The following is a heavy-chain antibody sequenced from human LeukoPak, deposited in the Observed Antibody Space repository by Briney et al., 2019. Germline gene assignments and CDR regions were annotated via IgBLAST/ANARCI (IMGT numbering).Heavy chain of an antibody. J-gene: IGHJ4*02. V-gene: IGHV1-18*01. CDR3: VREIVGATLYFDY. CDR1: GYTFTSYG. CDR2: ISAYNGNT. D-gene: IGHD1-26*01. Sequence: ASVKLCCTASGYTFTSYGISWVRQAPGQGLRGMGWISAYNGNTNYAQKLQGRVTMTTDTSTGTAYMELRSLRSDDTAVYYCVREIVGATLYFDYWGQGTLVTVSS.